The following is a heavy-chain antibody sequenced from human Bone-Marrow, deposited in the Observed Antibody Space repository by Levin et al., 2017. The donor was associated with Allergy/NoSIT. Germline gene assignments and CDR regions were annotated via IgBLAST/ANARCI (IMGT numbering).Heavy chain of an antibody. V-gene: IGHV3-33*01. Sequence: GGSLRLSCAASGFTFSSYGMHWVRQAPGKGLEWVAVIWYDGSNKYYADSVKGRFTISRDNSKNTLYLQMNSLRAEDTAVYYCAREGPISAFDYGDYDRYYFDYWGQGTLVTVSS. CDR2: IWYDGSNK. CDR1: GFTFSSYG. D-gene: IGHD4-17*01. CDR3: AREGPISAFDYGDYDRYYFDY. J-gene: IGHJ4*02.